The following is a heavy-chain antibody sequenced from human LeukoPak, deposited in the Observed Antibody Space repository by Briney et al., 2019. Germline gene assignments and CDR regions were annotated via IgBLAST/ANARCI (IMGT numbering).Heavy chain of an antibody. CDR1: GFTFSSYG. CDR3: ARDREIYDFWSGYGMDV. Sequence: PGGSLRLSCEASGFTFSSYGMHWVRQAPGKGLEWVAVISYDGSSKYYADSVKGRFTISRDNSKNTLYLQMNSLRAEDTAVYYCARDREIYDFWSGYGMDVWGQGTTVTVSS. V-gene: IGHV3-33*05. J-gene: IGHJ6*02. CDR2: ISYDGSSK. D-gene: IGHD3-3*01.